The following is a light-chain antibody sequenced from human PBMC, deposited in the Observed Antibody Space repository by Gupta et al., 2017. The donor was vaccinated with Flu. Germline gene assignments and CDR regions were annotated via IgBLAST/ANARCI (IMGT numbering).Light chain of an antibody. J-gene: IGKJ4*01. CDR1: QSVSSY. Sequence: EIVLTQSPATLSLSPGERATLSCRASQSVSSYLAWYQQKPGQAPRLLIYDASNRATGIPARFSGSGSGTDFTLTISSREPEDFAVYYCQQRGNWPALTFGGGTKVEIK. V-gene: IGKV3-11*01. CDR2: DAS. CDR3: QQRGNWPALT.